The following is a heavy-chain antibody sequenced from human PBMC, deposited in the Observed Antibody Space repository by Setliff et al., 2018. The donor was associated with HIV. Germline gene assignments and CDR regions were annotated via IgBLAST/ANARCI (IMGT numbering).Heavy chain of an antibody. CDR3: AKGGTTVLDY. CDR1: GFTFSNYW. D-gene: IGHD4-17*01. J-gene: IGHJ4*02. CDR2: INSDGSGT. V-gene: IGHV3-74*01. Sequence: SCAASGFTFSNYWMHWVRQAPGKGLVWGSRINSDGSGTSYADSVKGRFTISGDNAKNTLYPQMNSLRAEDTAVYDCAKGGTTVLDYWGQGTLVTVSS.